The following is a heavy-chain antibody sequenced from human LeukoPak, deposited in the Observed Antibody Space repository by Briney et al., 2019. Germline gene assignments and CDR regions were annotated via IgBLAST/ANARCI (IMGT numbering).Heavy chain of an antibody. CDR1: GFTFSSYW. J-gene: IGHJ4*02. V-gene: IGHV3-30-3*01. CDR2: ISYDGSNK. D-gene: IGHD3-3*01. CDR3: ARGDDFWSGYQLTNFDY. Sequence: GGSLRLSCAASGFTFSSYWMSWVRQAPGKGLEWVAVISYDGSNKYYADSVKGRFTISRDNSKNTLYLQMNSLRAEDTAVYYCARGDDFWSGYQLTNFDYWGQGTLVTVSS.